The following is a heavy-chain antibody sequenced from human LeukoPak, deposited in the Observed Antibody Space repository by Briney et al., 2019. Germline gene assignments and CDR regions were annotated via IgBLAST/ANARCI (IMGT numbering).Heavy chain of an antibody. J-gene: IGHJ4*02. CDR3: AKGQEGIEAAGSDY. D-gene: IGHD6-13*01. Sequence: GGSLRLSCAASGFTFSSYGMHWVRQAPGKGLEWVAVISYDGSNEYYADSVKGRFTISRDNSKNTLYLQMNSLRAEDTAVYYCAKGQEGIEAAGSDYWGQGTLVTVSS. CDR1: GFTFSSYG. V-gene: IGHV3-30*18. CDR2: ISYDGSNE.